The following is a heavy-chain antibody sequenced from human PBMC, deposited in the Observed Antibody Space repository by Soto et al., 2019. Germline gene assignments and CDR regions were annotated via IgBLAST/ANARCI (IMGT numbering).Heavy chain of an antibody. D-gene: IGHD6-19*01. CDR2: IPGSGGHKLHP. CDR3: TEEIANGWGYLDF. J-gene: IGHJ6*02. V-gene: IGHV3-23*01. Sequence: QRLSCAASGFTFTNYAMSWVRLAPGQGLEWVSTIPGSGGHKLHPEYADSVKGRFTISRDNSKDTLYLQMDSLSAEDTAVYYCTEEIANGWGYLDFWDQGTTVAVSS. CDR1: GFTFTNYA.